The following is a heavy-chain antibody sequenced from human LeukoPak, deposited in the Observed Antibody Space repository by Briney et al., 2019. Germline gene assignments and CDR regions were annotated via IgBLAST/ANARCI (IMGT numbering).Heavy chain of an antibody. CDR2: ISYTGST. J-gene: IGHJ4*02. CDR1: GGFINSSSYY. V-gene: IGHV4-39*01. D-gene: IGHD3-16*01. Sequence: SETLSLTCTVSGGFINSSSYYWGWIRQPPGKGLEWIGSISYTGSTHYNPSLRSRVTISVDTSKNQFSLKLSSLTAADTAVYYCARHGTVRGPTSVWGQGTLVTVSS. CDR3: ARHGTVRGPTSV.